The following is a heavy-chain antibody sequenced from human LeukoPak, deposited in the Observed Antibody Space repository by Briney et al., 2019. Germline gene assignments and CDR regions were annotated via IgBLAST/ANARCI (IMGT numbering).Heavy chain of an antibody. D-gene: IGHD3-22*01. CDR3: AKDFLSGYYSDYYGMDV. CDR2: ISWGSASI. V-gene: IGHV3-9*01. Sequence: GRSLRLSCAASGFTFDYYAMHWVRPAPGKGRVWISGISWGSASIGQTDSVKGPFTISTDTTTNSLYLQMNSLRAEDTALYYCAKDFLSGYYSDYYGMDVWGQGTTVTVSS. CDR1: GFTFDYYA. J-gene: IGHJ6*02.